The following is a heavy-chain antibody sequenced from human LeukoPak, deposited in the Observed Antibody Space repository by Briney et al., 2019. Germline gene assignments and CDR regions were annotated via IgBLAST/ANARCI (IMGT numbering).Heavy chain of an antibody. CDR1: GGSISSSSYY. D-gene: IGHD2-2*01. V-gene: IGHV4-39*01. Sequence: SETLSLTCTVSGGSISSSSYYWGWIRQPPGKGLEWIGSIYYSGSTYYNPSLKSRATISVDTSKNQFSLKLSSVTAADTAVYYCARHPHIVVVPAAIGRDNWFDPWGQGTLVTVSS. CDR3: ARHPHIVVVPAAIGRDNWFDP. CDR2: IYYSGST. J-gene: IGHJ5*02.